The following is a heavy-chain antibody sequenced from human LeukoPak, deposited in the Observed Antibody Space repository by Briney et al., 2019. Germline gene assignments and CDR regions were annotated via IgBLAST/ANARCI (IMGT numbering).Heavy chain of an antibody. CDR1: GGSFSGYY. D-gene: IGHD4-17*01. Sequence: SETLSLTCAVYGGSFSGYYWSWIRQPPGKGLEWIGEINHSGSTNYNPSLKSRVTISVDTSKNQFSLKLSSVTAAGTAVYYCARRVPTVTTPHDAFDIWGQGTMVTVSS. V-gene: IGHV4-34*01. CDR2: INHSGST. J-gene: IGHJ3*02. CDR3: ARRVPTVTTPHDAFDI.